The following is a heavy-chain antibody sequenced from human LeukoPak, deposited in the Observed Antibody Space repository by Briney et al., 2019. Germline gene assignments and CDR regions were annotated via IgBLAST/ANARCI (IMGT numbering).Heavy chain of an antibody. D-gene: IGHD3-3*01. J-gene: IGHJ6*03. Sequence: SETLSLTCTVSGGSISSHYWSWIRQPPGKGLEWIGYIYYSGSTNYNPSLKSRVTISVDTSKNQFSLKLSSVTAADTAVYYCVRGLIFGVVINYMDVWGKGTTVTVSS. CDR1: GGSISSHY. CDR3: VRGLIFGVVINYMDV. CDR2: IYYSGST. V-gene: IGHV4-59*11.